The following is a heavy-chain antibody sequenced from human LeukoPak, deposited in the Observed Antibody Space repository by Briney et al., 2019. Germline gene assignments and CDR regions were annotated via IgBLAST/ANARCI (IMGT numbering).Heavy chain of an antibody. V-gene: IGHV3-23*01. Sequence: GGSLRLSCAASGFPFSSYARSWVRRAPGKGREGVSAISGSGGSTYYADSVKGRFTISRDNSKNTLYLQMNSMRAEDTAVYYCAKESSSSTSWQNAFDIWGQGTMVTVSS. CDR1: GFPFSSYA. J-gene: IGHJ3*02. CDR3: AKESSSSTSWQNAFDI. D-gene: IGHD2-2*01. CDR2: ISGSGGST.